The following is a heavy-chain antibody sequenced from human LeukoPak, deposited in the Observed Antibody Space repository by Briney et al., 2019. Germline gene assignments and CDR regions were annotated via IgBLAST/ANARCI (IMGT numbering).Heavy chain of an antibody. CDR2: IWYDGSNK. D-gene: IGHD4-17*01. J-gene: IGHJ6*02. Sequence: GGSLRLSCAASGFTLSGFAMHWVRQAPGKGLEWVAVIWYDGSNKYYADSVKGRFTISRDNSKNTLYLQMNSLRAEDTAVYYCATLTTVTTHSYYYGMDVWGQGTTVTVSS. CDR3: ATLTTVTTHSYYYGMDV. CDR1: GFTLSGFA. V-gene: IGHV3-33*08.